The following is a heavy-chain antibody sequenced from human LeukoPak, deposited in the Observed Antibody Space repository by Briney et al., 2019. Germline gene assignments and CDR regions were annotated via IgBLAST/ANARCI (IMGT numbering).Heavy chain of an antibody. CDR1: GFTFSIYG. D-gene: IGHD3-22*01. Sequence: GGSLRLSCAASGFTFSIYGMHWVRQAPGKGLEWGAFIRYDGSNKYYADSVKGRFTISRDNSKNTLYLQMNSLRAEDTAVYYCAKPGHYDSSGYYSPLGYWGQGTLVTVSS. CDR2: IRYDGSNK. J-gene: IGHJ4*02. V-gene: IGHV3-30*02. CDR3: AKPGHYDSSGYYSPLGY.